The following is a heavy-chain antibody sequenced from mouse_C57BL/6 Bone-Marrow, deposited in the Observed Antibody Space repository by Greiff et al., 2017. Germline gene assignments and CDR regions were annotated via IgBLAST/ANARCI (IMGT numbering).Heavy chain of an antibody. D-gene: IGHD2-3*01. J-gene: IGHJ3*01. CDR2: IDPENGDT. Sequence: VQLQQSGAELVRPGASVKLSCTASGFNIKDDYMHWVKQRPEQGLEWIGWIDPENGDTEYASKFQGKATITADTSSHTAYLQLSSLTSEDNAVYYCTSEGWLLPFAYWGQGTLVTVSA. CDR3: TSEGWLLPFAY. CDR1: GFNIKDDY. V-gene: IGHV14-4*01.